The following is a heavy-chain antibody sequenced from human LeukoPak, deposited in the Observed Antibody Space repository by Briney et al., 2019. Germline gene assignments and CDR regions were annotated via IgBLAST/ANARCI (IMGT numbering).Heavy chain of an antibody. CDR3: AREHSNGWIYFDY. J-gene: IGHJ4*02. V-gene: IGHV3-74*01. D-gene: IGHD6-19*01. CDR1: GFTFSSYW. CDR2: INTDGSST. Sequence: GGSLRLSCAASGFTFSSYWMHWVRQAPGKGLVWVSRINTDGSSTSYADSVKGRFTISRDNAKNTLYLQMNSLRAEDTAVYYCAREHSNGWIYFDYWGQGTLVTVSS.